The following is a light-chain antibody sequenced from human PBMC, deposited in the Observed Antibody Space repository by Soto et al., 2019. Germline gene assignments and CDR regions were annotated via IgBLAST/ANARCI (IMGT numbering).Light chain of an antibody. CDR1: QSVSSN. CDR2: GAS. J-gene: IGKJ1*01. V-gene: IGKV3-20*01. Sequence: VMTQSPATLSVSPGERATLSCRASQSVSSNLAWYQQKPGQAPRLLIYGASSRATDIPDRFSASGSGTDFTLTISRLEPEDFAVYFCQQYSNSPQTFGQGTKVDIK. CDR3: QQYSNSPQT.